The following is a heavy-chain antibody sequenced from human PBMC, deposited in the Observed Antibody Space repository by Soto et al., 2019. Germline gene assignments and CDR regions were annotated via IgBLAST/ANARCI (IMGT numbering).Heavy chain of an antibody. CDR1: GFTFDYYW. J-gene: IGHJ3*01. D-gene: IGHD3-10*01. Sequence: EVQLVESGGGLVQPGESLRLSCAASGFTFDYYWMHWVRQAPGKGLVWVSRVHSDGTTATYADSVKGRFTISRDNARNTVSLQMSSLRAEDTAIYYCARGDRGGFDLWGHGTVVTVSS. CDR3: ARGDRGGFDL. CDR2: VHSDGTTA. V-gene: IGHV3-74*01.